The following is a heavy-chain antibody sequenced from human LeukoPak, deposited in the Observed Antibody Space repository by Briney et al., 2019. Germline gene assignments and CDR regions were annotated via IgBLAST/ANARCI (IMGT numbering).Heavy chain of an antibody. CDR3: ARSRASYYDFWSGYTNGGYYFDY. J-gene: IGHJ4*02. Sequence: SETLSLTCAVYGGSFSGYYWSWIRQPPGKGLEWVGEINHSGSTNYNPSLKSRVTISVDTSKNQFSLKLSSVTAADTAVYYCARSRASYYDFWSGYTNGGYYFDYWAKGNWVPVFS. CDR1: GGSFSGYY. D-gene: IGHD3-3*01. V-gene: IGHV4-34*01. CDR2: INHSGST.